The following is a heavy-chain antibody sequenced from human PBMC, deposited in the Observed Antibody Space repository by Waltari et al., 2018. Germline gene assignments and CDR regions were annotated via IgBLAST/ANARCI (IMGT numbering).Heavy chain of an antibody. CDR2: ISYDGSND. D-gene: IGHD1-7*01. CDR3: ARDASRTFDL. CDR1: GFPLNDFS. J-gene: IGHJ4*02. Sequence: QVQLVASGGGVVQPGRSLKLSWAGSGFPLNDFSFHWIRQAPGKGQEWMALISYDGSNDYYADSGKGRFTISRDNSKNMLYLQISSLRSEDTAVYYCARDASRTFDLWGQGTLVTVSS. V-gene: IGHV3-30*15.